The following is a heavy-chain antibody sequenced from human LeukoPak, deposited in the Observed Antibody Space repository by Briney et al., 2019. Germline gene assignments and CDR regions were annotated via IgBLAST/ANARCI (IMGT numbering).Heavy chain of an antibody. CDR1: GGSISRDY. D-gene: IGHD1-26*01. Sequence: LSLTCTVSGGSISRDYWSWIRQPAGKGLEWVSGISWNSGSIGYADSVKGRFTISRDNAKNSLYLQMNSLRAEDMALYYCAKVTGSYFDAFDIWGQGTMVTVSS. J-gene: IGHJ3*02. V-gene: IGHV3-9*03. CDR2: ISWNSGSI. CDR3: AKVTGSYFDAFDI.